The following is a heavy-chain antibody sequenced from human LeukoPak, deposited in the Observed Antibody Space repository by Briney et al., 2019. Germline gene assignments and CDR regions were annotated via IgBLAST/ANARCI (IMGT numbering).Heavy chain of an antibody. D-gene: IGHD4-23*01. V-gene: IGHV4-39*01. CDR3: ARLDGSAKATVVTLGAFDI. CDR2: IYYSGST. CDR1: GGSISSSSYY. Sequence: SETLSLTCTVSGGSISSSSYYWGWISQPPGKGLEWIGSIYYSGSTYYNPSLKSRVTISVDTSKNQFSLKLSSVAAADTAVYYCARLDGSAKATVVTLGAFDIWGQGTMVTVSS. J-gene: IGHJ3*02.